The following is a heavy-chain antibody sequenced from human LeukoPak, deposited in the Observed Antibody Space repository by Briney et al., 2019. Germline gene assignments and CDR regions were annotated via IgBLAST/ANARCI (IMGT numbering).Heavy chain of an antibody. CDR2: IYYSGST. V-gene: IGHV4-31*03. CDR1: GGSISSGGYY. J-gene: IGHJ4*02. CDR3: ARIRVPAAIHDFDY. Sequence: PSQTLSLTCTVSGGSISSGGYYWSWIRQHPGKGLEWIGYIYYSGSTYYNPSLKSRVTISVDTSKNQFSLKLSSVTAADTAVYYCARIRVPAAIHDFDYWGQGTLVTVSS. D-gene: IGHD2-2*01.